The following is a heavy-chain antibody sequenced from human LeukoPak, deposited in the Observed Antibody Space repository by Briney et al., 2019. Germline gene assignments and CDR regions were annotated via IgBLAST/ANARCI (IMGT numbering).Heavy chain of an antibody. V-gene: IGHV3-7*01. D-gene: IGHD3-10*01. CDR3: ARAQLISMVADY. J-gene: IGHJ4*02. CDR1: GFTFGSYF. CDR2: IREDGTEK. Sequence: PGGSLRLSCAASGFTFGSYFMSWVRQAPGKGLEWVANIREDGTEKFYVDSVKGRFTISRDNAKNSLNPQMNSLRAEDTAVYYCARAQLISMVADYWGQGTLVTVSS.